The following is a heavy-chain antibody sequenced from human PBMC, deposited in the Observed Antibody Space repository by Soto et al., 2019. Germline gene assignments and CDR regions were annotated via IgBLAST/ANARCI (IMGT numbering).Heavy chain of an antibody. CDR2: IIPIFGTA. D-gene: IGHD2-15*01. V-gene: IGHV1-69*12. CDR3: GYLPDYYYGMDV. J-gene: IGHJ6*02. CDR1: GGTFSSYA. Sequence: QVQLVQSGAEVKKPGSSVKVSCKASGGTFSSYAISWVRQAPGQGLEWMGGIIPIFGTANYAQKFQGRVTITADESTSTDHMELSSLRSEDTAVYYCGYLPDYYYGMDVWGQGTTVTVSS.